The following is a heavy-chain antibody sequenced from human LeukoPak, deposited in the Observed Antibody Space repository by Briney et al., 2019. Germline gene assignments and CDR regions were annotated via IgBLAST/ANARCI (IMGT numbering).Heavy chain of an antibody. V-gene: IGHV3-23*01. J-gene: IGHJ4*02. D-gene: IGHD2-15*01. Sequence: GGSLRLSCAASGFTFSNSAMSWVRQAPGKGLEWVSTLSGSGITTYYADSVKGRFTISRDNSKNTLYLQMNSLRAEDTAIYYCASTFPYCGGGSCALGGQGTLVTVSS. CDR3: ASTFPYCGGGSCAL. CDR1: GFTFSNSA. CDR2: LSGSGITT.